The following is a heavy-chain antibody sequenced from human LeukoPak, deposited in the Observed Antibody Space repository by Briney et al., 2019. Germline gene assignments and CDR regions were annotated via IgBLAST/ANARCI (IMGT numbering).Heavy chain of an antibody. V-gene: IGHV3-30*18. CDR1: GFTFSSYG. D-gene: IGHD3-9*01. J-gene: IGHJ4*02. CDR2: ISYDGSNK. CDR3: AKDQLQYSDRPVTFDY. Sequence: PGGSLRLSCAASGFTFSSYGMHWVRQAPGKGLEWVAVISYDGSNKYYADSVKGRFTISRDNSKNTLYLQMNSLRAEDTAVYYCAKDQLQYSDRPVTFDYWGQGTLVTVSS.